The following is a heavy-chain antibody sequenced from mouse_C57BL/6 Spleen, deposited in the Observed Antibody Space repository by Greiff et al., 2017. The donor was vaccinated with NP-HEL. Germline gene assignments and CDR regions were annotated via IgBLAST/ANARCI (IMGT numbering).Heavy chain of an antibody. CDR3: ARDRTPYYYGSSSLFDY. J-gene: IGHJ2*01. D-gene: IGHD1-1*01. Sequence: EVKLVESGGGLVKPGGSLKLSCAASGFTFSSYAMSWVRQTPEKRLEWVATISDGGSYTYYPDNVKGRFTISRDNAKNNLYLQMSHLKSEDTAMYYCARDRTPYYYGSSSLFDYWGQGTTLTVSS. CDR1: GFTFSSYA. CDR2: ISDGGSYT. V-gene: IGHV5-4*01.